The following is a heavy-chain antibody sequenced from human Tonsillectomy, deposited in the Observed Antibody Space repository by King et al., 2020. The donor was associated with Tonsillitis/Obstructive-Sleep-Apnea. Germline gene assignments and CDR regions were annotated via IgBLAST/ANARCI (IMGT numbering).Heavy chain of an antibody. J-gene: IGHJ6*03. CDR1: GFTFSSYA. CDR2: ISYDGTHR. Sequence: VQLVESGGGVVQPGRSLRLSCAASGFTFSSYAMHWVRQAPGEGLEWVAVISYDGTHRYLADSVKGRFTISRDNSENTLCLQMNNLRGEDTAVYYCARDALRFYYDFWSGYHNNYMDVWGKGTTVSVSS. V-gene: IGHV3-30*04. D-gene: IGHD3-3*01. CDR3: ARDALRFYYDFWSGYHNNYMDV.